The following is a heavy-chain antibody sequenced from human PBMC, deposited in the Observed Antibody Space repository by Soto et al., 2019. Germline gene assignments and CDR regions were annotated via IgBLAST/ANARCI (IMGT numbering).Heavy chain of an antibody. D-gene: IGHD6-6*01. CDR3: ARRGDKSSSDPNPRQGSWFDP. V-gene: IGHV4-34*01. CDR2: INHSGST. J-gene: IGHJ5*02. CDR1: GGSFSGYY. Sequence: SETLSLTCAVYGGSFSGYYWSWIRQPPGKGLEWIGEINHSGSTNYNPSLKSRVTISVDTSKNQFSLKLSSVTAADTAVYYCARRGDKSSSDPNPRQGSWFDPWGQGTLVTVSS.